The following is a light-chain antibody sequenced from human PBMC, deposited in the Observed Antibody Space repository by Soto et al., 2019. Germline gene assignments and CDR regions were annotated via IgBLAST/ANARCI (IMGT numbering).Light chain of an antibody. V-gene: IGKV1D-8*03. CDR2: GAS. CDR1: QGISSY. J-gene: IGKJ4*01. Sequence: VICMTQSPSLLSASTGHRVNISSPMSQGISSYLAWDQQKPGKAPKLLIYGASKLQSGVPSRFSASGSGTDFTLTIASLQAEDFATYYCQQSSSTPLTFGGGTKVDI. CDR3: QQSSSTPLT.